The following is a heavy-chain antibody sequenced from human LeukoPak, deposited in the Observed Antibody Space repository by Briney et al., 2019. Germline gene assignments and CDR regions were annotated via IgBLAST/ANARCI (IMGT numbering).Heavy chain of an antibody. D-gene: IGHD2-2*02. CDR3: ARAGSAAIWGSYRTNWFDP. V-gene: IGHV3-66*01. CDR1: EFIVSINY. Sequence: GGSLRLSCAASEFIVSINYMTWVRQAPGKGLEWVSLIYSRGDTKYADSVKGRFTISRDNSKNTLYLQMSSLRTEDTAVYYCARAGSAAIWGSYRTNWFDPWGQGTLVTVSS. CDR2: IYSRGDT. J-gene: IGHJ5*02.